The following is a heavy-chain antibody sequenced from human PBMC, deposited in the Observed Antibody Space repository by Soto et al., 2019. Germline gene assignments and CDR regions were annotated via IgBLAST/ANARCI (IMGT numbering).Heavy chain of an antibody. D-gene: IGHD6-19*01. J-gene: IGHJ4*02. V-gene: IGHV3-74*01. CDR1: GFTFSTYW. Sequence: DVQLVESGGGLVQPGGSLRLSCAASGFTFSTYWMHWVRQAPGKGLVSVSRINSDGSSTNYADAVKGRFTISRDNAKNTVYLQIISLRVEDSAVYYCARDSGWGFDSWGQGTLVTISS. CDR2: INSDGSST. CDR3: ARDSGWGFDS.